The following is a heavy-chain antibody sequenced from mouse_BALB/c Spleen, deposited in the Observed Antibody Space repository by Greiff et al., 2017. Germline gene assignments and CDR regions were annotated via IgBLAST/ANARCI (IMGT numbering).Heavy chain of an antibody. V-gene: IGHV5-6-4*01. CDR2: ISSGGSYT. J-gene: IGHJ4*01. D-gene: IGHD2-1*01. CDR1: GFTFSSYT. CDR3: TREDGNYAMDY. Sequence: EVKVVESGGGLVKPGGSLKLSCAASGFTFSSYTMSWVRQTPEKRLEWVATISSGGSYTYYPDRVKGRFTISRDNAKNTLYLQMSSLKSEDTAMYYCTREDGNYAMDYWGQGTSVTVSS.